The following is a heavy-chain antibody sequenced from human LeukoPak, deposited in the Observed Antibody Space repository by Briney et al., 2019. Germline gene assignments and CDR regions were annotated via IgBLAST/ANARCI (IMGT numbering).Heavy chain of an antibody. J-gene: IGHJ5*02. CDR1: GYTFTSYG. D-gene: IGHD6-19*01. Sequence: ASVKVSCKASGYTFTSYGISWLRQAPGQGLEWMGWISAYNGNTNYAQKLQGRVTMTTDTSTSTAYMELRSLRSDDTAVYYCASAIGGWYSNWFDPWGQGTLVTVSS. V-gene: IGHV1-18*01. CDR2: ISAYNGNT. CDR3: ASAIGGWYSNWFDP.